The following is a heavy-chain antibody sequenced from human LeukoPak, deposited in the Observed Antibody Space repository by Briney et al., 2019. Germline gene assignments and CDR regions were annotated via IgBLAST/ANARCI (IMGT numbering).Heavy chain of an antibody. CDR2: IYDSGST. CDR1: VGSLCVYS. CDR3: ARHGGIYYNYFDP. V-gene: IGHV4-59*08. D-gene: IGHD1-26*01. Sequence: PSETLSLTCALSVGSLCVYSWSSVPHPPQGGLWWVGYIYDSGSTNYNPSLRSRLTISLDTSKNQFSLKLSSMTAADTAVYYCARHGGIYYNYFDPWGQGTLVTVSS. J-gene: IGHJ5*02.